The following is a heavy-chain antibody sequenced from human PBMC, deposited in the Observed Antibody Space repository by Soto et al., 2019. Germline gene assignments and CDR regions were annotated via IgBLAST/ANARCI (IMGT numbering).Heavy chain of an antibody. J-gene: IGHJ6*02. CDR1: GYTFTGYY. CDR3: ARDGDGSGNDPLVYGMAF. D-gene: IGHD3-10*01. Sequence: QVQLVQAGAEVKKPGASVKVSCKASGYTFTGYYMHWVRQAPGQGLEWMGWINPNSGGTNYPQKFQGRVPMTRDTSISTAYMELSRLSSDDTALDYCARDGDGSGNDPLVYGMAFGGQGTTVTVSS. CDR2: INPNSGGT. V-gene: IGHV1-2*02.